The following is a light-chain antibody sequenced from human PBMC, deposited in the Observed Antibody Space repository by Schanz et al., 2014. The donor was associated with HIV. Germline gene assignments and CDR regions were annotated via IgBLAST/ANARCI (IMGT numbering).Light chain of an antibody. Sequence: DIQMTQSPSTLSASIGDGVTITCRASQYISSWLAWYQQKPGQAPNLLIYRASTLETGVSSRFSGSGSGTDFTLTISSLQPEDFATYYCQQSYSTPDTFGQGTKLEIK. CDR1: QYISSW. V-gene: IGKV1-39*01. CDR3: QQSYSTPDT. CDR2: RAS. J-gene: IGKJ2*01.